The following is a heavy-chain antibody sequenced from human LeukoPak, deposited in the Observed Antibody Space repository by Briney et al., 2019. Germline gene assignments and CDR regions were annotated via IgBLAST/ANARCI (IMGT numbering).Heavy chain of an antibody. V-gene: IGHV1-8*01. CDR3: ARERVGATINYFDY. CDR2: MNPNSGNT. CDR1: GNTFTSYD. J-gene: IGHJ4*02. Sequence: ASVKVSCKASGNTFTSYDINWVRQATGQGLEWMGWMNPNSGNTGYAQKFQGRVTMTRNTSISTAYMELSSLRSEDTAVYYCARERVGATINYFDYWGQGTLVTVSS. D-gene: IGHD1-26*01.